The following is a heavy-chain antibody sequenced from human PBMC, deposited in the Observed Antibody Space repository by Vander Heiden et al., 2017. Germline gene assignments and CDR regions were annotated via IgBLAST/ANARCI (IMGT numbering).Heavy chain of an antibody. J-gene: IGHJ4*02. CDR1: GFIFSDYY. CDR2: INRDSYTI. Sequence: QVQLVESGGDLVKPGGSLRLSCAASGFIFSDYYMSWIRQAPGKGLEWVSFINRDSYTIYYTDSVMGRFTISRDNAKNSLYLQMNDLRVEDTAVYYCFAGYHDIDYWGQGTLVTVSS. CDR3: FAGYHDIDY. V-gene: IGHV3-11*01. D-gene: IGHD5-12*01.